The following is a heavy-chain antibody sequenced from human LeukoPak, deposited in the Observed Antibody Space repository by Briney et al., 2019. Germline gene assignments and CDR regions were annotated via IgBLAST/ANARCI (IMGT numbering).Heavy chain of an antibody. CDR1: GYTFTGYY. D-gene: IGHD3-10*01. CDR2: INPNSGGT. CDR3: ARDPTNYYGSGSYFWFDP. Sequence: GASVKVSCKASGYTFTGYYMHWVRQAPGQGLEWMGWINPNSGGTNYAQKFQGRVTMTRDTSISTAYMELSRLRSDDTAVYYCARDPTNYYGSGSYFWFDPWGQGTLVTVSS. V-gene: IGHV1-2*02. J-gene: IGHJ5*02.